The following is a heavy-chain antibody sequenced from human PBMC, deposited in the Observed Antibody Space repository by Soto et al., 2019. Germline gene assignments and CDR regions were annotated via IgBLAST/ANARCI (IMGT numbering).Heavy chain of an antibody. V-gene: IGHV4-34*01. CDR3: ARGSATVSNVRYFDL. CDR2: INHSGST. D-gene: IGHD4-17*01. J-gene: IGHJ2*01. Sequence: QVQLQQWGAGLLKPSETLSLTCAVYGGSFSGYYCSWIRQPPGKGLEWIGEINHSGSTNYTPSLKSRVTISVDTSKNQFSLKLSSVTAADTAVYYCARGSATVSNVRYFDLCGRGTLVTVSS. CDR1: GGSFSGYY.